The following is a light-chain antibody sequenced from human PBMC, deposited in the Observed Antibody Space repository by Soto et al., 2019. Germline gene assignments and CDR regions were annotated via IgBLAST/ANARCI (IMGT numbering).Light chain of an antibody. CDR3: QQYGSSPAT. Sequence: EIVMTQSAAALSVSPGGRATLSCRASQSISDTLAWYQQKPGQAPRLLIYDASNRATGIPARFSGSGSGTDFTLTISRLEPEDFAVYYCQQYGSSPATFGQGTRLEIK. CDR1: QSISDT. V-gene: IGKV3-20*01. J-gene: IGKJ5*01. CDR2: DAS.